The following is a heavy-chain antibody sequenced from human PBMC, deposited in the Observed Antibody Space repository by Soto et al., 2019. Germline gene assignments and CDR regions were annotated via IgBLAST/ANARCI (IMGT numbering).Heavy chain of an antibody. Sequence: QLQLQESGPGLVKPSETLSLTCTVSGGSISSSSYYWGWIRQPPGKGLEWIGSIYYSGSTYYNPSLKSRVTIPVDTSKNQFSLKLSSVTAADTAVYYCARQGPAGSGSYYDYYYGMDVWGQGTTVTVSS. CDR1: GGSISSSSYY. D-gene: IGHD3-10*01. J-gene: IGHJ6*02. V-gene: IGHV4-39*01. CDR3: ARQGPAGSGSYYDYYYGMDV. CDR2: IYYSGST.